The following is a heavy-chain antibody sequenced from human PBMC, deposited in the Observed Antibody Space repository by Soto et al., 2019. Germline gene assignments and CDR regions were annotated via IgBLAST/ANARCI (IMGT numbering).Heavy chain of an antibody. Sequence: XSVKVSCKASGYPFTSYGISWVRQAPGRGLEWMGWINPGNGNTKYSQQFQGRVIIDRDTSASTAYMELSSLRSEDTAVYYCATGRDKLLPLYYYGMDVWGQGTTVTVSS. D-gene: IGHD2-15*01. CDR1: GYPFTSYG. J-gene: IGHJ6*02. CDR3: ATGRDKLLPLYYYGMDV. V-gene: IGHV1-3*01. CDR2: INPGNGNT.